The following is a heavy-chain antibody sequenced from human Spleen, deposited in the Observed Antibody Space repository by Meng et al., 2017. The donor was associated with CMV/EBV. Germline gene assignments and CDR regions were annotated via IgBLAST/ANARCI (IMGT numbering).Heavy chain of an antibody. Sequence: GESLKISCAASRFTFSSYSMYWVRQAPGKGLEWVAFISYHGSSKYYADSVKGRFTISRDSSKNTVYLQMNSLRPVDTAVYYCAKDSSSWYSPASDWGQGTLVTVSS. J-gene: IGHJ4*02. V-gene: IGHV3-30-3*01. CDR1: RFTFSSYS. CDR2: ISYHGSSK. D-gene: IGHD6-13*01. CDR3: AKDSSSWYSPASD.